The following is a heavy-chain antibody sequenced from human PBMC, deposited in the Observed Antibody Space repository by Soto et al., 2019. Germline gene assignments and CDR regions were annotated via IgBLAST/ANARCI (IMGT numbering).Heavy chain of an antibody. Sequence: EVQLVESGGGLVQPGRSLRLSCAASGFTFDDYAMHWVRQAPGKGLEWVSGISWNSGSIGYADSVKGRFTISRDNAKNSLYLHMNSLRAEDTALYYCAKDLWSGYSASGAFDIWGQWTMVTVSS. J-gene: IGHJ3*02. V-gene: IGHV3-9*01. CDR3: AKDLWSGYSASGAFDI. CDR2: ISWNSGSI. D-gene: IGHD3-3*01. CDR1: GFTFDDYA.